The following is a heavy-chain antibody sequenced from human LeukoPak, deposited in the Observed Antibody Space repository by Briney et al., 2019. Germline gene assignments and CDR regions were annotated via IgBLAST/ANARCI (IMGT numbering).Heavy chain of an antibody. J-gene: IGHJ4*02. CDR3: AKRPSTGYYGYNDY. Sequence: PGGSLRLSCVASGFTFGKYWMSWVRQAPGKGLEWVSDIRGNGGGIYYTDSVKGRFTISRDNSKNTLYLQMNSLRAEDTAVYYCAKRPSTGYYGYNDYWGQGTLVTVSS. V-gene: IGHV3-23*01. CDR1: GFTFGKYW. CDR2: IRGNGGGI. D-gene: IGHD3-22*01.